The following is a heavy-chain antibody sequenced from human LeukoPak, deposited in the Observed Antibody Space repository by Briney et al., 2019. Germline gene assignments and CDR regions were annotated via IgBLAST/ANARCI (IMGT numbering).Heavy chain of an antibody. CDR2: IYSGGST. CDR1: GVTFSSYV. J-gene: IGHJ4*02. V-gene: IGHV3-66*01. Sequence: GGSLRLSCEASGVTFSSYVMSWVRQAPGKRPEWVSVIYSGGSTYYADSVKGRFTISRDNSKNTLYLQMNSLRAEDTAVYYCARDFDYWGQGTLVTVSS. CDR3: ARDFDY.